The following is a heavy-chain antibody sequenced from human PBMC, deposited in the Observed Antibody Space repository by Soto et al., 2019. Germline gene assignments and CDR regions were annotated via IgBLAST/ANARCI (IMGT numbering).Heavy chain of an antibody. CDR3: AKDQTAMTTFDF. V-gene: IGHV3-23*01. J-gene: IGHJ4*02. Sequence: GGSLRLSCAASGFTFNNYAMSWVRQAPGKGLQWVSAISGSGDTTYYADSVKGRFTISRDNSKKTLYLQMNGLRAEDTAVYYCAKDQTAMTTFDFWGQGALVTVST. CDR2: ISGSGDTT. CDR1: GFTFNNYA. D-gene: IGHD4-17*01.